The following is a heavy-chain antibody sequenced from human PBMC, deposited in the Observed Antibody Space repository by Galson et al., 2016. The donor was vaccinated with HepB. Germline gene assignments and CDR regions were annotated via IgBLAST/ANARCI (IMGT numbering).Heavy chain of an antibody. D-gene: IGHD2-15*01. CDR1: GDTFSGYV. V-gene: IGHV1-69*13. CDR3: ARGGRGQVLLPHWYDP. Sequence: SVKVSCKASGDTFSGYVFTWVRQVPGQGLEWVGGITPIFGTVNSAQSFQGRVTITADESTRTVYMELTGLISEDTAVYYCARGGRGQVLLPHWYDPWGQGTLVTVSS. CDR2: ITPIFGTV. J-gene: IGHJ5*02.